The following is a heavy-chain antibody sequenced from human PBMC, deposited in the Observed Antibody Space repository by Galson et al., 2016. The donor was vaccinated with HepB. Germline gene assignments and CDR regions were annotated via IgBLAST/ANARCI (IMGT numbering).Heavy chain of an antibody. V-gene: IGHV1-8*01. D-gene: IGHD3-10*02. Sequence: SVKVSCKASGYTFTSSEINWVRQATGQGLEWMGWMSPYSGYTGYAQKFQGRVAMTRNASISTAYMELSSLTSEDTAVYYCARGQFVIFPTQMSVRWFDPWGQGTLVTVSS. CDR2: MSPYSGYT. CDR1: GYTFTSSE. CDR3: ARGQFVIFPTQMSVRWFDP. J-gene: IGHJ5*02.